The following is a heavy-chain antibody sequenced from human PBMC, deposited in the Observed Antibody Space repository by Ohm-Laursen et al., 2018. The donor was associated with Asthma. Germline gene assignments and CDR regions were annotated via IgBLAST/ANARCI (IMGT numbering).Heavy chain of an antibody. CDR2: INSDGTIM. Sequence: SLRLSCAASGFTFSFYTMNWVRQAPGKGLEWVSNINSDGTIMYYADSVKGRFTISRDNAKNSLYLQMNSLRAEDTAVYYCAKSPEWLFSYYFDYWGQGTLVTVSS. D-gene: IGHD3-3*01. CDR1: GFTFSFYT. V-gene: IGHV3-48*04. CDR3: AKSPEWLFSYYFDY. J-gene: IGHJ4*02.